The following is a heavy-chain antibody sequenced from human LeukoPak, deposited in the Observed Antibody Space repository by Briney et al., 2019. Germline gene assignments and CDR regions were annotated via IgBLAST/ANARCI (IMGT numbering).Heavy chain of an antibody. CDR1: GGSISSYY. D-gene: IGHD3-22*01. CDR2: IYYSGST. CDR3: ARGPPDYYDTSGYYTTYFDY. J-gene: IGHJ4*02. Sequence: KPSETLSLTCTVSGGSISSYYWSWIRQPPGKGLEWIGYIYYSGSTNYNPSLKSRVTISVDTSKNQFSLKLSSVTAADTAVYYCARGPPDYYDTSGYYTTYFDYWGQGTLVTVSS. V-gene: IGHV4-59*08.